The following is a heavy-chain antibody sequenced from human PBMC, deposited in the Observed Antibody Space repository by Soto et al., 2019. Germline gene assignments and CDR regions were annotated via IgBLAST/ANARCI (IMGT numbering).Heavy chain of an antibody. Sequence: SETLSLTCTVSGGSISSGGYYWSWIRQHPGKGLEWIGYIYYSGSTYYNPSLKSRVTISVDTSKNQFSLKLSSVTAADTAVYYCARLFKQQLVLGNNWFDPWGQGTLVTVSS. V-gene: IGHV4-31*03. D-gene: IGHD6-13*01. CDR3: ARLFKQQLVLGNNWFDP. J-gene: IGHJ5*02. CDR2: IYYSGST. CDR1: GGSISSGGYY.